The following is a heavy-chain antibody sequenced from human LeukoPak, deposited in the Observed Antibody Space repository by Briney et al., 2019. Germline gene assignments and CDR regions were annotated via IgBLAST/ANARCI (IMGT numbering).Heavy chain of an antibody. CDR1: GFTFSTYW. Sequence: GGSLRLSCAASGFTFSTYWMSWVRQGPGKGLEWVANIKPDGSEKDYVDSLKGRFTISRDNAKNSLYLQVNSLRAEDTAVYYCARDHEGDLLWFGELYAGAFDIWGQGTMVTVSS. V-gene: IGHV3-7*01. J-gene: IGHJ3*02. CDR3: ARDHEGDLLWFGELYAGAFDI. CDR2: IKPDGSEK. D-gene: IGHD3-10*01.